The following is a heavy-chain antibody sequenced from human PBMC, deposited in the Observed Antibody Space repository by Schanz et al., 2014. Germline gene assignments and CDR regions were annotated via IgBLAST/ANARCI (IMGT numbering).Heavy chain of an antibody. CDR3: AKDDTQVNGMDV. J-gene: IGHJ6*02. CDR1: GFTFSRHA. Sequence: QVELVESGGGVVQPGRSLRLSCAASGFTFSRHAMHWVRQAAGKGLEWVAIISYDGRHKNYADSVKGRFTISRDNSKNTLHLQMNSLRVEDTAVYYCAKDDTQVNGMDVWGQGTTVTVSS. V-gene: IGHV3-30*04. CDR2: ISYDGRHK.